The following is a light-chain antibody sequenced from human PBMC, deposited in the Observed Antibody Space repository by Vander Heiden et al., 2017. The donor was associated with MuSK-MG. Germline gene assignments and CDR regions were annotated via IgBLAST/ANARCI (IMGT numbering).Light chain of an antibody. CDR2: AAS. J-gene: IGKJ1*01. V-gene: IGKV1-39*01. Sequence: DIEMTQSASSLSASVGDRVTITCRASQSISSYLNWYQQKPGKAPKLLIYAASRLQSGVPSRFSGSGSGTEFTLTISTLQPEDFATYYCQQGYSTWTFGQGTKVEIK. CDR3: QQGYSTWT. CDR1: QSISSY.